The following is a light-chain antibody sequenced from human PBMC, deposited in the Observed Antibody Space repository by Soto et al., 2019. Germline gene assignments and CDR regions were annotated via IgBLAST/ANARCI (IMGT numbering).Light chain of an antibody. V-gene: IGKV3-11*01. Sequence: EIVLTQSPATLSLSPGERVTLSCRASQTVGSSLAWYQHKPGQAPRLLIYDASSRATGIPARFSGSGSGTDFTLTISSLEPEDFAVYYCQQRSDWPPWPFGQGTKVEIK. CDR3: QQRSDWPPWP. CDR1: QTVGSS. CDR2: DAS. J-gene: IGKJ1*01.